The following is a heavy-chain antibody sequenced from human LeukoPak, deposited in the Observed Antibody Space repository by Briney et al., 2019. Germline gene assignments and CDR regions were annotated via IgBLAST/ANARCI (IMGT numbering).Heavy chain of an antibody. CDR1: GGTFSSYD. Sequence: SVKVSCMASGGTFSSYDISWVRQAPGQGLEWTGGIMPMFGKANYAQKFQGRVTTTADKATSTAYMELSSLRSEDTAVYYCAGGRTDIVVVPATLRNYYFDYWGQGTLVTVSS. CDR2: IMPMFGKA. CDR3: AGGRTDIVVVPATLRNYYFDY. V-gene: IGHV1-69*06. J-gene: IGHJ4*02. D-gene: IGHD2-2*01.